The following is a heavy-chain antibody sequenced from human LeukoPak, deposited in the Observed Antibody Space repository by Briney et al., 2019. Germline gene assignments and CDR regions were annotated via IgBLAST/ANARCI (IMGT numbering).Heavy chain of an antibody. CDR3: VRGTMSSTDYSRRYYYYYYMDV. CDR2: INSDGSNT. V-gene: IGHV3-74*03. CDR1: GFTFSTYW. Sequence: AGGSLRLSCVASGFTFSTYWMHWVRQAPGKGLVWVSRINSDGSNTKYADSAKGRFTISRDNAKNTLYLQLNSLRAEDTAVYYCVRGTMSSTDYSRRYYYYYYMDVWGKGTTVTVSS. J-gene: IGHJ6*03. D-gene: IGHD3-22*01.